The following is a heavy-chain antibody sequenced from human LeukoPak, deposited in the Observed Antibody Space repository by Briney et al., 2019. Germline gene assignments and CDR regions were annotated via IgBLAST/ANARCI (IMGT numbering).Heavy chain of an antibody. D-gene: IGHD2-2*01. Sequence: SGGSLRLSCAASGFTFSSYAMSWVRQAPGKGLEWVSAISGSGGSTYYADSVKGRFTISRDNSKNTLHLQMNSLRADDTAVYYCARAFDTSWDYYYMDVWGKGTTVTVSS. V-gene: IGHV3-23*01. CDR2: ISGSGGST. J-gene: IGHJ6*03. CDR1: GFTFSSYA. CDR3: ARAFDTSWDYYYMDV.